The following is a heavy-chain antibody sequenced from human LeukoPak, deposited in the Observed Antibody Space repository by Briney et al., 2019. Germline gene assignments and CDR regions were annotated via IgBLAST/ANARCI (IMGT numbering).Heavy chain of an antibody. Sequence: GGSLRLSCAASRFSFSHYWMTWVRQAPGKGVEWVANINQDASDKHYADSVKGRFTISKDNAKNSLYLQMNSLRVEDTAVYYCLGGVAADYWGRGTLVTVSS. CDR3: LGGVAADY. V-gene: IGHV3-7*01. CDR2: INQDASDK. J-gene: IGHJ4*02. D-gene: IGHD3-16*01. CDR1: RFSFSHYW.